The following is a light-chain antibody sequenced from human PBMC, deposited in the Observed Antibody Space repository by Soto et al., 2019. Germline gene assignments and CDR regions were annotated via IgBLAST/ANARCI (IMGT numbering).Light chain of an antibody. CDR3: QQRISWPLT. V-gene: IGKV3-11*01. J-gene: IGKJ4*01. CDR2: DAS. Sequence: EIMLKQSPATLSLSPGERATLSCRASQSVNGLLGWYQQRPGQAPRLLISDASKRATGIPARFSGSGFETDFTLTISSLEPEDFAVYYCQQRISWPLTFGGGXXVEIK. CDR1: QSVNGL.